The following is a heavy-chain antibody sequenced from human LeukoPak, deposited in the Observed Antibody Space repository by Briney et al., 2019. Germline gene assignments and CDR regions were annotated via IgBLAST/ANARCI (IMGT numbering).Heavy chain of an antibody. CDR2: FDPEDGET. CDR3: ATPPPKLKHYGDYYWYFDL. D-gene: IGHD4-17*01. J-gene: IGHJ2*01. Sequence: ASVEVSRKVSGYTLTELSMHWVRQAPGKGLEWMGGFDPEDGETIYAQKFQGRVTMTEDTSTDTAYMELSSLRSEDTAVYYCATPPPKLKHYGDYYWYFDLWGRGTLVTVSS. V-gene: IGHV1-24*01. CDR1: GYTLTELS.